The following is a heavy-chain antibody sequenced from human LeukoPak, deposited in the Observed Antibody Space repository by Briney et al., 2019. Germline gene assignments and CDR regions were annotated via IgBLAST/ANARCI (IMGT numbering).Heavy chain of an antibody. V-gene: IGHV3-23*01. D-gene: IGHD6-6*01. Sequence: GGSLRLSCAASGFTFSSYAMSWVRQAPGKGLEWVSAISGSGGSTYYADSVKGRFTISRDNSKNTLYLQMNSLRAEDTAVYYRAKPGIAARVFDYWGQGTLVTVSS. J-gene: IGHJ4*02. CDR1: GFTFSSYA. CDR3: AKPGIAARVFDY. CDR2: ISGSGGST.